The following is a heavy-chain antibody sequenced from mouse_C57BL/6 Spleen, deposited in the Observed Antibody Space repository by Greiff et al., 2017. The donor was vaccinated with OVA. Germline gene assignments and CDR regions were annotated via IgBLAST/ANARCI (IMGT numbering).Heavy chain of an antibody. D-gene: IGHD2-14*01. Sequence: EVHLVESGGDLVKPGGSLKLSCAASGFTFSSYGMSWVRQTPDKRLEWVATISSGGSYTYYPDSVKGRFTISRDNAKNTLYLQMSSLKSEDTAMYYCARHHYGHDGGTWFAYWGQGTLVTVSA. CDR1: GFTFSSYG. CDR2: ISSGGSYT. J-gene: IGHJ3*01. CDR3: ARHHYGHDGGTWFAY. V-gene: IGHV5-6*01.